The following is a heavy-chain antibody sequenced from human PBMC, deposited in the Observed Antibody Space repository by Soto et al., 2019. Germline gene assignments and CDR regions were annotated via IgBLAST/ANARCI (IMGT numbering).Heavy chain of an antibody. D-gene: IGHD3-10*01. V-gene: IGHV1-3*01. CDR3: ARDAMVRGVIKIYPPHRFDP. CDR1: GYTFTSYA. Sequence: GASVKVSCKASGYTFTSYAMHWVRQAPGQRLEWMGWINAGNGNTKYSQKFQGRVTITRDTSASTAYMELSSLRSEDTAVYYCARDAMVRGVIKIYPPHRFDPWGQGTLVTVSS. CDR2: INAGNGNT. J-gene: IGHJ5*02.